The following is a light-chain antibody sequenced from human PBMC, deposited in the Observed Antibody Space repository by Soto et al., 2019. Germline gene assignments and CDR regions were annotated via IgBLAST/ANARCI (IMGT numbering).Light chain of an antibody. J-gene: IGKJ4*01. CDR1: QSVSSTS. V-gene: IGKV3-20*01. CDR3: QQYGTSSLT. CDR2: HVS. Sequence: DIVLTQSPGTLYLSPGERAILSCRASQSVSSTSLAWYQQRPGQAPRLLIYHVSNRANGIPDRFSGSGSGTDFTLTISTLEPEDFAVYYCQQYGTSSLTFGGGTRVEI.